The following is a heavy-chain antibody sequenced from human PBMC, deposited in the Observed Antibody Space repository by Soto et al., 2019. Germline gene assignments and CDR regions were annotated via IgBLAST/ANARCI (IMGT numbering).Heavy chain of an antibody. V-gene: IGHV4-39*01. J-gene: IGHJ5*02. CDR1: GDSISSSSYY. CDR2: IYYSGST. CDR3: AIHGSGSYYNNWFDP. Sequence: PSETLSLTCTVSGDSISSSSYYWGWIRQPPGKGLEWIGSIYYSGSTYYNPSLKSRVTISVDTSKNQFSLKLSSVTAADTAVYYCAIHGSGSYYNNWFDPWSQGTLVTVSS. D-gene: IGHD3-10*01.